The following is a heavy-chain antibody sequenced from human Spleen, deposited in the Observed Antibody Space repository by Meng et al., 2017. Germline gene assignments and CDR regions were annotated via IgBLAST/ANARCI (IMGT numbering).Heavy chain of an antibody. V-gene: IGHV3-30*04. CDR2: ISYDGSNK. D-gene: IGHD5-18*01. Sequence: GESLKISCAASGFTFSSYAMHWVRQAPGKGLEWVAVISYDGSNKYYADSVKGRFTISRDNAKNSLYLQMNSLRAEDTAVYYCATRGYTYGYFDDWGQGTLVTVSS. CDR3: ATRGYTYGYFDD. J-gene: IGHJ4*02. CDR1: GFTFSSYA.